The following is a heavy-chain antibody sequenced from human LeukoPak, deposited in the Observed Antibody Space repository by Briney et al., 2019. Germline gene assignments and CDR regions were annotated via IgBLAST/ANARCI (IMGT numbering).Heavy chain of an antibody. CDR1: GYTFTGYY. CDR2: INPNSGGT. V-gene: IGHV1-2*06. D-gene: IGHD6-13*01. J-gene: IGHJ4*02. CDR3: AGYSSSWSFDY. Sequence: GASVKVSCKASGYTFTGYYMHWVRQAPGQWLEWMGRINPNSGGTNYAQKFQGGVTMTRDTSISTAYMELSRLRSDDTAVYYWAGYSSSWSFDYWGQGTLVTVSS.